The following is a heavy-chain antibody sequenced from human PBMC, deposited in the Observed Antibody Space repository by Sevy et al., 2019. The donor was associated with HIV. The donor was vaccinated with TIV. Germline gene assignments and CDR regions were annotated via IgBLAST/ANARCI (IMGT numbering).Heavy chain of an antibody. Sequence: SETLSLTCTVSGDSFRGADYYWSWIRQSPTRGLEWLGYINDVGSTFYNPSFESRLTISITTSKKQFSLSLISVTAADTAVYYCARRPDTILRGGFDPWGQGALVTVSS. CDR1: GDSFRGADYY. J-gene: IGHJ5*02. V-gene: IGHV4-30-4*01. D-gene: IGHD3-10*01. CDR3: ARRPDTILRGGFDP. CDR2: INDVGST.